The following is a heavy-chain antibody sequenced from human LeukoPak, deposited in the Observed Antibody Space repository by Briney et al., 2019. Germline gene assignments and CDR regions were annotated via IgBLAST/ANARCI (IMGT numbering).Heavy chain of an antibody. CDR3: AKEDFGGGAFDI. Sequence: SETLSLTCTVAGGSISSYKWSWIRQPAGKGLEWIGRIYPSGGTNYNPSLKSRVTMSVDTSKNQFSLKLRSVTAADTAVYYCAKEDFGGGAFDIWGQGTMVTVSS. CDR1: GGSISSYK. D-gene: IGHD3-3*01. J-gene: IGHJ3*02. V-gene: IGHV4-4*07. CDR2: IYPSGGT.